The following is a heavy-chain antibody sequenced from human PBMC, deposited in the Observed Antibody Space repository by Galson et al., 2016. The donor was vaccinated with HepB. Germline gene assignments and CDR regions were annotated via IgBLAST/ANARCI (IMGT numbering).Heavy chain of an antibody. Sequence: SLRLSCAASEFTFSSYGMNWVRQAPGKGLEWVSYISVYRTIYYADSVKGRFTISRDNARNSLYLQMNTLRADDTAVYYCARSVEGHFDYWGQGILVTVSS. CDR1: EFTFSSYG. CDR2: ISVYRTI. V-gene: IGHV3-48*04. CDR3: ARSVEGHFDY. J-gene: IGHJ4*02. D-gene: IGHD1-1*01.